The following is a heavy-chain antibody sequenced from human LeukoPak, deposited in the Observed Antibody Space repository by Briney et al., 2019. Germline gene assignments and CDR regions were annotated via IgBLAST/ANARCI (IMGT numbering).Heavy chain of an antibody. CDR2: ISSSGSTI. J-gene: IGHJ3*02. CDR1: GFTFSSYE. V-gene: IGHV3-48*03. Sequence: GGSLRLSCAASGFTFSSYEMNWVRQAPGKGLEWVSYISSSGSTIYYADSVKGRFTISRDNAKNSLYLQMNSLRAEDTAVYYCARHGTTAGAFDIWGQGTMVTVSS. CDR3: ARHGTTAGAFDI. D-gene: IGHD1-1*01.